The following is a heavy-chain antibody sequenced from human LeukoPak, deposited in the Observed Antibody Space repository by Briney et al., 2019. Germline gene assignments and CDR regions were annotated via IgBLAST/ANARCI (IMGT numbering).Heavy chain of an antibody. D-gene: IGHD2-15*01. V-gene: IGHV3-23*01. J-gene: IGHJ4*02. CDR3: ARGVVAALHDY. CDR1: GFTFSSYA. CDR2: ISGSGGST. Sequence: GESLRLSCAASGFTFSSYAMSWVRQAPGKGLEWVSAISGSGGSTYYADSVKGRFTISRDNAKNSLYLQMNSLRAEDTAVYYCARGVVAALHDYWGQGTLVTVSS.